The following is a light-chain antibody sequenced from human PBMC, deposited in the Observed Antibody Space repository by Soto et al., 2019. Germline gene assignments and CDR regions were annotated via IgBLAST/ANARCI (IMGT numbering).Light chain of an antibody. V-gene: IGLV1-44*01. CDR1: TSNIGSKT. CDR2: LNN. Sequence: QSVLTQPPSASGTPGQRVTISCSGSTSNIGSKTVNWYQQLPGTAPKLLIYLNNQRPSGVPDRFSGSKSGTSASLAISGLQSEDEADYYCAAWDDSLNGWVFGGGTKLTVL. CDR3: AAWDDSLNGWV. J-gene: IGLJ3*02.